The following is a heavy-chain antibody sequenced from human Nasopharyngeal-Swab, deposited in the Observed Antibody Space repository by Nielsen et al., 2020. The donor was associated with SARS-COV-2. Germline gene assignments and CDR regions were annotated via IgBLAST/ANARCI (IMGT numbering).Heavy chain of an antibody. V-gene: IGHV3-7*01. CDR1: GFTFSESW. CDR2: MNKDASDI. CDR3: ARRMAARGQKFWDY. J-gene: IGHJ4*02. Sequence: ETLSLTCVASGFTFSESWMSWVRQIPGKGLEWVATMNKDASDISYVDSVKGRFTISRDNAKNSLYLQMNSLRAEDTAVYSCARRMAARGQKFWDYWGLGTLVTVSS. D-gene: IGHD6-6*01.